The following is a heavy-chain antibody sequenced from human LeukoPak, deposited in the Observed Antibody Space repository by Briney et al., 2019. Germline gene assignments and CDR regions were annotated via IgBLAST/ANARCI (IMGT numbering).Heavy chain of an antibody. J-gene: IGHJ4*02. D-gene: IGHD5-18*01. CDR2: INHSGST. CDR1: GGSFSGYY. Sequence: SETLSLTCAVYGGSFSGYYWSWIRQPPGKGLEWIGEINHSGSTNYNPSLKSRVTISVDTSKNQFSLKLSSVTAADTAVYYCARDSERYSYGGNDYWGQGTLVTVSS. CDR3: ARDSERYSYGGNDY. V-gene: IGHV4-34*01.